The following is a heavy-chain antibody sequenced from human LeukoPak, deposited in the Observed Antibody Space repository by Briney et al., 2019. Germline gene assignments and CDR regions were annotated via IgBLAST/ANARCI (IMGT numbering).Heavy chain of an antibody. CDR2: ISSSGSTI. CDR1: GFTFSSYE. J-gene: IGHJ4*02. CDR3: ATPWNDFWSGYYPY. V-gene: IGHV3-48*03. D-gene: IGHD3-3*01. Sequence: PGGSLRLSCVASGFTFSSYEMNWVRQAPGKGLEWVSYISSSGSTIYYADSVKGRFTISRDNAKNSLYLQMNSLRAEDTAVYYCATPWNDFWSGYYPYWGQGTLVTVSS.